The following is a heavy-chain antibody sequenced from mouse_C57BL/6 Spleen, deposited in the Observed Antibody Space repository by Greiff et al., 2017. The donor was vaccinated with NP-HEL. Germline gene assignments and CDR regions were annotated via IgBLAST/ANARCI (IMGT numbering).Heavy chain of an antibody. CDR2: IHPSDSDT. J-gene: IGHJ4*01. Sequence: QVQLQQPGAELVKPGASVKVSCKASGYTFTSYWMHWVKQRPGQGLEWIGRIHPSDSDTNYNQKFKGKATLTVDKSSSTAYMQLSSLTSEDSAVYYCAIEDYGNYDPHYYAMDYWGQGTSVTVSS. CDR1: GYTFTSYW. V-gene: IGHV1-74*01. D-gene: IGHD2-1*01. CDR3: AIEDYGNYDPHYYAMDY.